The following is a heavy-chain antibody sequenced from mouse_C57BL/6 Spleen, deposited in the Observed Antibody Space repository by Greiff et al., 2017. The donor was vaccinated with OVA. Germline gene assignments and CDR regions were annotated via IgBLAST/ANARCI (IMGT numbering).Heavy chain of an antibody. Sequence: QVHVKQSGAELVKPGASVKMSCKASGYTFTTYPIEWMKQNHGKSLEWIGNFHPYNDDTKYNEKFNGKATLTVEKSSSTVYLELSRLTSDDSAVFYCGKGEFISFDYWGQGTTLTVSS. J-gene: IGHJ2*01. CDR3: GKGEFISFDY. D-gene: IGHD1-1*01. CDR2: FHPYNDDT. CDR1: GYTFTTYP. V-gene: IGHV1-47*01.